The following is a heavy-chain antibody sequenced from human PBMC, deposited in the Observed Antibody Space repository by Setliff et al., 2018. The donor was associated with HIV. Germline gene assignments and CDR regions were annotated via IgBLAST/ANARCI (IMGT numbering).Heavy chain of an antibody. CDR1: GYTFTGYY. J-gene: IGHJ5*02. D-gene: IGHD6-13*01. Sequence: ASVKVSCKASGYTFTGYYMHWVRQAPGQGLEGMGRINPNSGGTNYAQKFQGRVTMTRDTSISTAYMELGRLRSDDTAVYYCASGEYSSSWSFRRKNNWFDPWGQGTLVTVSS. V-gene: IGHV1-2*06. CDR3: ASGEYSSSWSFRRKNNWFDP. CDR2: INPNSGGT.